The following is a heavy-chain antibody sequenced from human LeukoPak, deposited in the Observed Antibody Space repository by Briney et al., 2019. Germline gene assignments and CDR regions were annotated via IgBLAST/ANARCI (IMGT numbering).Heavy chain of an antibody. D-gene: IGHD3-10*01. CDR1: GFNSEDHA. CDR3: AKGYGSGSHSRNYYYYYSMDV. V-gene: IGHV3-9*02. CDR2: IYWSSSGT. J-gene: IGHJ6*02. Sequence: GRSLRLSCVVSGFNSEDHAMHWVRQAPGKGLEWVSGIYWSSSGTGYADSVKGRFTISRDNAKNSLYLQMNSLRAEDTALYYCAKGYGSGSHSRNYYYYYSMDVWGQGTTVTVSS.